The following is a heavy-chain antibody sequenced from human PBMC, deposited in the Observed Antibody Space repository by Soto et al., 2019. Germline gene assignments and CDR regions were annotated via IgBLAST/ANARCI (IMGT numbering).Heavy chain of an antibody. CDR1: GYTFTSYR. Sequence: QVQLVQSGAEVKKPGASVKVSCKASGYTFTSYRISWVRQAPGQGLEWMGWISAYNRNTNYAQKLQGXAXXXNXXSTSTADRELRSLRSDDTAVYYCARVIAAAADFDYWGQGTLVTVSS. CDR2: ISAYNRNT. J-gene: IGHJ4*02. D-gene: IGHD6-13*01. V-gene: IGHV1-18*01. CDR3: ARVIAAAADFDY.